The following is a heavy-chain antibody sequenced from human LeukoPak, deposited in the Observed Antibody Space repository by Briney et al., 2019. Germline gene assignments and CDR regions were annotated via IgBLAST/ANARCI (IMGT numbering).Heavy chain of an antibody. CDR3: ARSALKYCSSTSCYGGDY. CDR1: GFTFSSYS. D-gene: IGHD2-2*01. CDR2: ISSSSSTI. V-gene: IGHV3-48*01. Sequence: PGGSLRLSCAASGFTFSSYSMNWVRQAPGKGLEWVSYISSSSSTIYYADSVKGRFTISRDNAKNSLYLQMNSLRAEDTAVYYCARSALKYCSSTSCYGGDYWGQGTLVTVSS. J-gene: IGHJ4*02.